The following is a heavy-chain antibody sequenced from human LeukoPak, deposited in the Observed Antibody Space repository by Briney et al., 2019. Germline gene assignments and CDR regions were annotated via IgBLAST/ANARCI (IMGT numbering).Heavy chain of an antibody. CDR2: ISSDGGSQ. CDR1: GFSLSCCA. Sequence: GGSLRLSCAASGFSLSCCAMSWVRQAPGTGLEWVALISSDGGSQYYADSVKGRFTISRDTSNNTLFLQMDSLRTGDTAMYYCARASFDVWGQGTMVTVSS. J-gene: IGHJ3*01. CDR3: ARASFDV. V-gene: IGHV3-30-3*01.